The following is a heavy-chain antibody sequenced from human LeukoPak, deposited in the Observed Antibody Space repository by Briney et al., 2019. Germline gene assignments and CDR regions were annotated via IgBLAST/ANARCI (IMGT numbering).Heavy chain of an antibody. CDR3: ARRPFGAYGYYFDY. Sequence: GGSLRLSCAASGFTFSSYGMSWVRQAPGKGLEWVSAISGSGGSTYYADSVKGRFTISRDNAKNSLYLQMNSLRAEDTAVYYCARRPFGAYGYYFDYWGQGTLVTVSS. CDR1: GFTFSSYG. D-gene: IGHD3-10*01. J-gene: IGHJ4*02. V-gene: IGHV3-23*01. CDR2: ISGSGGST.